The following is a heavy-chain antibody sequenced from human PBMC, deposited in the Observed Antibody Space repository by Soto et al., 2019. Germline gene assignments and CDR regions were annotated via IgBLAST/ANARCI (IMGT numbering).Heavy chain of an antibody. V-gene: IGHV3-30*18. CDR3: AKGGSYYYYCIDV. CDR1: GFTFSSYG. CDR2: ISYDGSNK. J-gene: IGHJ6*02. Sequence: QVQLVESGGGVVQPGRSLRLSCAASGFTFSSYGMHWVRQAPGKGLEWVAVISYDGSNKYYADSLKGRFTISRDNSKNTLYLQMNSLRAEDTAVYYCAKGGSYYYYCIDVWGQGTTVTVSS.